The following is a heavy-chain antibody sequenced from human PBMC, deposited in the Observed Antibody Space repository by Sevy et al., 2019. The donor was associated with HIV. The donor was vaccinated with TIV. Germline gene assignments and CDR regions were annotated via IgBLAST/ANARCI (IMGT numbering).Heavy chain of an antibody. CDR1: GFTVSSNY. CDR3: ASPPRGYYYGSGSYLGY. D-gene: IGHD3-10*01. V-gene: IGHV3-53*01. Sequence: GGSLRLSCAASGFTVSSNYMSWVRQAPGKGLEWVSVIYSGGSTYYADSVKGRFTISRDNSKNTLYLQMNNLRAEDTAVYYCASPPRGYYYGSGSYLGYWGQGTLVTVSS. CDR2: IYSGGST. J-gene: IGHJ4*02.